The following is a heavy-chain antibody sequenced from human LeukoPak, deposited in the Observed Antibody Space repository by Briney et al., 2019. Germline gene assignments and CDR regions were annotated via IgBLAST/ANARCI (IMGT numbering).Heavy chain of an antibody. V-gene: IGHV4-30-2*01. CDR1: GGSISSGGYS. CDR3: ARGSLVGGWPAYFDY. J-gene: IGHJ4*02. CDR2: IYHSGST. Sequence: PSETLSLTCAVSGGSISSGGYSWSWIRQPPGKGLEWIGYIYHSGSTYYNPSLKSRVTISIDTSKNQFSLKLTSVTAADTAVYSCARGSLVGGWPAYFDYWGQGALVTVSS. D-gene: IGHD6-19*01.